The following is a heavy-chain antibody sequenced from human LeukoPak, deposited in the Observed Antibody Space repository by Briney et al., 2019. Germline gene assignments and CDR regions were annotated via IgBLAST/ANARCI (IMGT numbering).Heavy chain of an antibody. CDR2: ITSSGSTI. V-gene: IGHV3-48*03. J-gene: IGHJ4*02. Sequence: GGSLRLSCAASGFTFNTYEVNWVRQAPGKGLEWVSYITSSGSTIYYADYVKGRFTISRDNGKNSLYLQMNSLRAEDTAVYYCARGGWNYVFNYWGQGTLVTVSS. CDR1: GFTFNTYE. CDR3: ARGGWNYVFNY. D-gene: IGHD1-7*01.